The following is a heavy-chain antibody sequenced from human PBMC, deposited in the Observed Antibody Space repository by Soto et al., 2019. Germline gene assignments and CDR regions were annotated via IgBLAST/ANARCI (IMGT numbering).Heavy chain of an antibody. CDR1: GGPISRYY. V-gene: IGHV4-59*01. Sequence: TLSLTCTVSGGPISRYYWSWFRQPPGKGLEWIGYIYYSGSTNYNPSLKSRVTISVDTSKNQFSLKLSSVTAADTAVYYCARAAYYDFWSGDFELLRPATTWFDPWAQETLLTVSS. CDR3: ARAAYYDFWSGDFELLRPATTWFDP. J-gene: IGHJ5*02. CDR2: IYYSGST. D-gene: IGHD3-3*01.